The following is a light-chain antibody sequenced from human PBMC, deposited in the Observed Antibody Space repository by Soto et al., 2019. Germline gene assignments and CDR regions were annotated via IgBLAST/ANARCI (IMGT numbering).Light chain of an antibody. V-gene: IGLV2-14*01. CDR1: STDVGGYNY. CDR2: EVN. CDR3: GSYTSTDTPFV. Sequence: QSVLAQPSSVSGSPGQSITISCTGTSTDVGGYNYVSWYQQHPGKGPKLIIYEVNNRPSGVSDRFSGSKSGNKASLTISNLGAEDESDYYCGSYTSTDTPFVFGTGTKVTVL. J-gene: IGLJ1*01.